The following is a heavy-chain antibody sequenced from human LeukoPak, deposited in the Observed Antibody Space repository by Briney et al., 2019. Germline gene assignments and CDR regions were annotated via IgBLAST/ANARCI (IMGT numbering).Heavy chain of an antibody. J-gene: IGHJ4*02. CDR1: GYTFTGYY. CDR2: INPNSGGT. V-gene: IGHV1-2*02. Sequence: GASVKVSCKASGYTFTGYYMHWVRQAPGQGLEWMGWINPNSGGTNYAQKFQGRVTMTRDTSISTAYMELSRLRSDDTAVYYCASEGDYYDSSGYYAFDYWGQGTLVTVSS. D-gene: IGHD3-22*01. CDR3: ASEGDYYDSSGYYAFDY.